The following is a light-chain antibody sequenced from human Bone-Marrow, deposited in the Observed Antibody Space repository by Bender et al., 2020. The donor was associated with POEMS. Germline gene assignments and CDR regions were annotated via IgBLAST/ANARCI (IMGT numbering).Light chain of an antibody. J-gene: IGLJ3*02. CDR1: STDVGSYNL. V-gene: IGLV2-23*02. Sequence: QSALTQPASVSGSPGQSITISCTGSSTDVGSYNLVSWYQQHPGTAPKLLLYEVSKRPSGISDRFSGSKSGSTASLTISGLQADDEGDYYCCAYAGSRTFVLFGGGTKLIVL. CDR3: CAYAGSRTFVL. CDR2: EVS.